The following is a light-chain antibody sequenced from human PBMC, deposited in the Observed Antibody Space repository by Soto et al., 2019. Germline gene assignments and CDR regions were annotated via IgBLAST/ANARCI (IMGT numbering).Light chain of an antibody. Sequence: EIVLTQSPATLSLSPGERATLSCRASQSVSSYLAWYQQKPGQAPRLLIYDASNSATGTPARFSGSGSGTDFTLTISSLEPEDFAVYYCQQRSNWPPTFGPGTKVDIK. CDR3: QQRSNWPPT. CDR2: DAS. J-gene: IGKJ3*01. CDR1: QSVSSY. V-gene: IGKV3-11*01.